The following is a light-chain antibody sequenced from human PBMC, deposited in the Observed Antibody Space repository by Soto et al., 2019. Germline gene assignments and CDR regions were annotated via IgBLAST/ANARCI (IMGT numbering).Light chain of an antibody. CDR2: DAS. J-gene: IGKJ2*01. CDR3: QQYNNALYN. V-gene: IGKV1-5*01. Sequence: DIQMTQSPSTLSASVGDRVTITCRASQSIATWVAWYQQKPGKAPKLLVFDASILDSWVPSRFSASGSRTDITLTINNLHPDDFATYFYQQYNNALYNFGQGTKLEIK. CDR1: QSIATW.